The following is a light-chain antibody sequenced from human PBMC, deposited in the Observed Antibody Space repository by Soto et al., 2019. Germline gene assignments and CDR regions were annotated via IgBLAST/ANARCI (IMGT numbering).Light chain of an antibody. Sequence: QSVLTQPPSVSGAPGQRVTISCTGSSSNIGAGYDVHWYQQLPGTAPKPLIYGNSNRPSGVPDRFSGSKSGTSASLAITGLQAEDEADYYCQSYDSSLSGYVFGTGTKVPS. CDR2: GNS. CDR3: QSYDSSLSGYV. V-gene: IGLV1-40*01. CDR1: SSNIGAGYD. J-gene: IGLJ1*01.